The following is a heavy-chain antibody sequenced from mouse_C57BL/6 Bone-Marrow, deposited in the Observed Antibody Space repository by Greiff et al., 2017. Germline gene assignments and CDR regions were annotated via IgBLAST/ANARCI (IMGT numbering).Heavy chain of an antibody. CDR1: GFNIKDDY. CDR2: IDPENGDT. J-gene: IGHJ2*01. V-gene: IGHV14-4*01. Sequence: VHVKQSGAELVRPGASVKLSCTASGFNIKDDYMHWVKQRPEQGLEWIGWIDPENGDTEYASKVQGKATITADTSSNTAYLQLSSLTSEDTAVYYCTTLSFCDYWGQGTTLTVSS. CDR3: TTLSFCDY.